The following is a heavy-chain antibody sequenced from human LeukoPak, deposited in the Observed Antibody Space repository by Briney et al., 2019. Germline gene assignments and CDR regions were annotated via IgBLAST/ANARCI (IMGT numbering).Heavy chain of an antibody. J-gene: IGHJ6*03. CDR2: ISWDGGST. CDR1: GFTFDDYT. CDR3: AKDAVDSSSWYDYYYYMDV. Sequence: PGGSLRLSCAASGFTFDDYTMHWVRQAPGKGLEWVSLISWDGGSTYYADSVKGRFTISRDNSKNSLYLQMNSLRTEDTALYYCAKDAVDSSSWYDYYYYMDVWGKGTTVTVSS. V-gene: IGHV3-43*01. D-gene: IGHD6-13*01.